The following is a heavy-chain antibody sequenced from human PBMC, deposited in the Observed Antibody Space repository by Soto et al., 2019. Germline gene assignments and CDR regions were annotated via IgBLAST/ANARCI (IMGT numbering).Heavy chain of an antibody. CDR2: IYYSGST. J-gene: IGHJ4*02. CDR1: GGSISSGGYY. D-gene: IGHD2-2*01. Sequence: QVQLQESGPGLVKPSQTLSLTCTVSGGSISSGGYYCSWIRQHPGKGLEWVGYIYYSGSTYYNPSLKSRVTISVDTSKNQFALKLSSVTAADTAVYYCPRGRSSTSPYPIGYWGQGTLVTVSS. CDR3: PRGRSSTSPYPIGY. V-gene: IGHV4-31*03.